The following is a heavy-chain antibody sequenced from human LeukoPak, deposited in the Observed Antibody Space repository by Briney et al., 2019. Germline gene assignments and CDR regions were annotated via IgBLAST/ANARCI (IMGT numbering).Heavy chain of an antibody. J-gene: IGHJ4*02. CDR3: ARLHYDILTGYYEDY. D-gene: IGHD3-9*01. Sequence: SGTLSLTCTVSGGSISSYYWSWVRQPAGKGLEWIGRIYTSGSTNYNPSLKSRVTMSVDTSKNKFSLKLSAVTAADTAVYYCARLHYDILTGYYEDYWGQGTLVTVSS. CDR2: IYTSGST. V-gene: IGHV4-4*07. CDR1: GGSISSYY.